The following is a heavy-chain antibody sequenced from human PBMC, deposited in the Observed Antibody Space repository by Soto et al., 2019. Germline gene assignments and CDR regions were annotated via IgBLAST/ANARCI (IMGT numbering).Heavy chain of an antibody. V-gene: IGHV3-23*01. CDR1: GFSFSNYA. Sequence: EVQLLESGGGLVQPGGSLRLSCAASGFSFSNYAMSWVRQAPGKGLEWVSTISGSGDNTYYADSVKGRFTISRDNSKNTLYLKMNSLRAEETEVYYCAKDPSSGYNYFDYWGQGTLVTVSS. CDR3: AKDPSSGYNYFDY. J-gene: IGHJ4*02. CDR2: ISGSGDNT. D-gene: IGHD3-22*01.